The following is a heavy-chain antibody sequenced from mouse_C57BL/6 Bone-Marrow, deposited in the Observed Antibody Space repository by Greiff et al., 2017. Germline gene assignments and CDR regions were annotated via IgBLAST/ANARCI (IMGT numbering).Heavy chain of an antibody. J-gene: IGHJ2*01. Sequence: QVQLQQSGPELVKPGASVKISCKASGSAFSSSWMNWVKQRPGKGLEWIGRIYPGDGDTNYNGKFKGKATLTADKSSSTAYMQLSSLTSEDSAVYFCARSVSKRRFDYGGQGTTLTVSS. D-gene: IGHD2-5*01. CDR2: IYPGDGDT. CDR3: ARSVSKRRFDY. V-gene: IGHV1-82*01. CDR1: GSAFSSSW.